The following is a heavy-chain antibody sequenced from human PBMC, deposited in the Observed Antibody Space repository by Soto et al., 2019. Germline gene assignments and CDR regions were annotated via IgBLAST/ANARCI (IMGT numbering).Heavy chain of an antibody. CDR2: IYATGTT. CDR3: VRDGTKTLRDWFDP. V-gene: IGHV4-4*07. D-gene: IGHD1-1*01. Sequence: PSETLSPTCTVSGASISGFYWSWIRKSAGKVLEWIGRIYATGTTDYNPSLKSRVMMSVDTSKKQFSLKLRSVTAADTAVYYCVRDGTKTLRDWFDPWGQGISVTVSS. J-gene: IGHJ5*02. CDR1: GASISGFY.